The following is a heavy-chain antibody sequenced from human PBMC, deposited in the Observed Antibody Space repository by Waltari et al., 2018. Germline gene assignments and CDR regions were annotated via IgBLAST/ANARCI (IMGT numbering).Heavy chain of an antibody. Sequence: QVQLQESGPGLVKPSETLSLTCSVSGGSIGTYYWSWIRQPPGKGLQWIGVTSYRGSTHHTPSLKRRVTLSVDASKSQFSLRLTSVTAADTAVYYCARELWVAETRGYYLDFWGRGLLVTVSS. D-gene: IGHD2-15*01. CDR3: ARELWVAETRGYYLDF. CDR2: TSYRGST. J-gene: IGHJ4*02. V-gene: IGHV4-59*01. CDR1: GGSIGTYY.